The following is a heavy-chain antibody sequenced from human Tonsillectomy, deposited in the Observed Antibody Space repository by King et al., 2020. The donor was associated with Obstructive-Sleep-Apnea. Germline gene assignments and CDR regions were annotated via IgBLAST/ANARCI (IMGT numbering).Heavy chain of an antibody. CDR2: ISSSSSTI. V-gene: IGHV3-48*04. D-gene: IGHD3-10*01. CDR3: ARTSTYGSGSQRS. CDR1: GFTFSSYS. J-gene: IGHJ5*02. Sequence: VQLVESGGGLVQPGGSLRLSCAASGFTFSSYSMNWVRQAPGKGLEWVSYISSSSSTIYYADSVKGRFTISRDNAKNSLYLQMNSLRAEDTAVYYCARTSTYGSGSQRSWGQGTLVTVSS.